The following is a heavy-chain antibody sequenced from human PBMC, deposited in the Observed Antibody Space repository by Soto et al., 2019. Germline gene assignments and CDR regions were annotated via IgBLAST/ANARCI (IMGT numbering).Heavy chain of an antibody. CDR2: ISFDESNK. CDR3: AKGLGSFSGVSCTGDY. Sequence: QVQLVESGGGVVQPGRSLRLSCAISGFIFSDYGMLWVRQAPGKGLEWVAVISFDESNKYYADSVNGRFTISRDNSKSPLYLQMNRLRAEDTAVYFCAKGLGSFSGVSCTGDYWGQGNLVTVSS. D-gene: IGHD2-15*01. J-gene: IGHJ4*02. CDR1: GFIFSDYG. V-gene: IGHV3-30*18.